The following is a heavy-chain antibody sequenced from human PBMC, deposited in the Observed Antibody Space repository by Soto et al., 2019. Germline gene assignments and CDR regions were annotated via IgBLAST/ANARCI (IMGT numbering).Heavy chain of an antibody. V-gene: IGHV3-23*01. Sequence: GGSLXLSCAASGFTFSSYSMSWVRQAPGKGLEWVSAISGSGGSTYYADSVKGRFTISRDNSKNTLYLQMNSLRAEDTAVYYCAKEPKRIAARPRFDYWGQGTLVTVSS. D-gene: IGHD6-6*01. CDR3: AKEPKRIAARPRFDY. J-gene: IGHJ4*02. CDR1: GFTFSSYS. CDR2: ISGSGGST.